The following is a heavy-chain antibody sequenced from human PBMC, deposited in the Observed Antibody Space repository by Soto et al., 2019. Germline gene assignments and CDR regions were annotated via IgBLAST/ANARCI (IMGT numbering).Heavy chain of an antibody. CDR3: ARDSGAKLSSS. CDR1: GGTFSSYR. V-gene: IGHV1-69*01. D-gene: IGHD6-13*01. J-gene: IGHJ4*02. Sequence: QVKLVQSGAEVKKPGSSVKVSCKASGGTFSSYRINWVRQAPGQGLEWVGGIVPIYRTADYAQKFQGRVTITADESARTAYMELRSLKSQDTAVYYCARDSGAKLSSSWGQGTLVTVSS. CDR2: IVPIYRTA.